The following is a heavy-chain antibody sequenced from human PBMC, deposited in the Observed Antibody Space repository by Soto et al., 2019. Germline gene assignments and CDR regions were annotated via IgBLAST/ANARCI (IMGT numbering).Heavy chain of an antibody. CDR2: IIYSGDI. V-gene: IGHV4-39*01. Sequence: SETLSLTSTVSGGSISSSSCHWGWIRQPPGKGLERIGRIIYSGDIMYNPSLQCRLTLFVDTSKNQFSFKLSSVTAADTAVYYCVRHAQWIIRAYWGQG. J-gene: IGHJ4*02. CDR1: GGSISSSSCH. CDR3: VRHAQWIIRAY. D-gene: IGHD5-12*01.